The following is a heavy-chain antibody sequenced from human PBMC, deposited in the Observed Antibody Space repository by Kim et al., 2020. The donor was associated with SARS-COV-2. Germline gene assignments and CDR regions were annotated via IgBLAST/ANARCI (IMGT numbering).Heavy chain of an antibody. CDR1: GDSVSTDTVA. J-gene: IGHJ5*01. CDR3: ARLDFHSFSAYDS. V-gene: IGHV6-1*01. Sequence: SQTLSLTCAISGDSVSTDTVAWNWIRQSPSRGLEWLGWTYYRSKWYHHYAESVKSRITINPDTSKNQFSLQLNSVTPDDSAVYYCARLDFHSFSAYDSWG. CDR2: TYYRSKWYH. D-gene: IGHD3-22*01.